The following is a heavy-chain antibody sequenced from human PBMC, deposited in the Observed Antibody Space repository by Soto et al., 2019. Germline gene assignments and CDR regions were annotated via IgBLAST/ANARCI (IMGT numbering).Heavy chain of an antibody. CDR2: IYYSGST. Sequence: SETLSLTCTVSGVSISSGGYYWSWIRQHPGKGLEWIGYIYYSGSTYYNPSLKSRVTISVDTSKNQFSLKLRSVTAADTAVYYCPRAIVEMATITWGQGTLVTVSS. J-gene: IGHJ5*02. D-gene: IGHD5-12*01. CDR3: PRAIVEMATIT. CDR1: GVSISSGGYY. V-gene: IGHV4-31*03.